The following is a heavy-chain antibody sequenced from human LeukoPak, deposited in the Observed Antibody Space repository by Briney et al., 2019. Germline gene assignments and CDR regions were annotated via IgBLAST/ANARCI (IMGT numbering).Heavy chain of an antibody. V-gene: IGHV3-53*01. D-gene: IGHD6-13*01. Sequence: GGSLRLSFAASGFTVSSNYMSWVRQAPGKGLEWVAVIYSGGSTYYADSVKGRFNISKDNSKNTLYLQMNNLRAEDTAVYYCAREGPSSSWYFDYWGQGTLVTVSS. CDR3: AREGPSSSWYFDY. CDR2: IYSGGST. J-gene: IGHJ4*02. CDR1: GFTVSSNY.